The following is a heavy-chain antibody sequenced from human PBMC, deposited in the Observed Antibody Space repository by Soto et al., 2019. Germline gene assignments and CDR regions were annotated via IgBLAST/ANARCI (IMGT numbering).Heavy chain of an antibody. CDR2: ISYDGSNK. V-gene: IGHV3-30*18. J-gene: IGHJ4*02. D-gene: IGHD3-16*01. Sequence: QVQLVESGGGVLQPGRSLRLSCAASGFTFSSYGMHWVRQAPGKGLEWVAVISYDGSNKYYADSVKGRFTISRDNSKNTLYLQMNSLRAEDTAVYYCAKAGDRAVGDYWGQGTLVTVSS. CDR3: AKAGDRAVGDY. CDR1: GFTFSSYG.